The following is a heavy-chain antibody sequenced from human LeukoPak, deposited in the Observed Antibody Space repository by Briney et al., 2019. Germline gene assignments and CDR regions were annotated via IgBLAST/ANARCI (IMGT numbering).Heavy chain of an antibody. D-gene: IGHD2-2*01. CDR1: GFTVTSYG. CDR2: IRHDGSNK. CDR3: VRDQAYY. Sequence: GGSLRLSCTASGFTVTSYGMHWVRQAPGKGLEWVAFIRHDGSNKYYTDSVKGRFTISRDNSKNTLYLQMNSLRVEDTAVYYCVRDQAYYWGQGTLVTVSS. V-gene: IGHV3-30*02. J-gene: IGHJ4*02.